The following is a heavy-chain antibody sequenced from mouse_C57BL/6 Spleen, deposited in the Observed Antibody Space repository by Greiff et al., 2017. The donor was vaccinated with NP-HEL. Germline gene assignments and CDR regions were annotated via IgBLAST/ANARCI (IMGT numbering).Heavy chain of an antibody. CDR3: ARGDDYDDWYFDV. CDR1: GYSFTDYN. Sequence: VHVKQSGPELVKPGASVKISCKASGYSFTDYNMNWVKQSNGKSLEWIGVINPNYGTTSYNQKFKGKATLTVDQSSSTAYMQLNSLTSEDSAVYYCARGDDYDDWYFDVWGTGTTVTVSS. J-gene: IGHJ1*03. CDR2: INPNYGTT. D-gene: IGHD2-4*01. V-gene: IGHV1-39*01.